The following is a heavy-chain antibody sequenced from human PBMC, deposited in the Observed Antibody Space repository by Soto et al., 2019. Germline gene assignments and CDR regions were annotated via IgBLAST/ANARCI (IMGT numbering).Heavy chain of an antibody. V-gene: IGHV3-21*01. Sequence: EVQLVESGGGLVKPGGSLRLSCAASGFTFSTYTMNWVRQAPGKGLEWVSSITSSDYISYADSVKGRLTISRDNAKNSLFLQMNSLRADDPAVYYCARETEYSNGWTNWFDPWGQGTLVTVSS. CDR3: ARETEYSNGWTNWFDP. CDR2: ITSSDYI. D-gene: IGHD6-6*01. CDR1: GFTFSTYT. J-gene: IGHJ5*02.